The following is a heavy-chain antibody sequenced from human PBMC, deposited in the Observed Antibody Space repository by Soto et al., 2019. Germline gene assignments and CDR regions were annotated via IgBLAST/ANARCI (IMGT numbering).Heavy chain of an antibody. CDR1: GGSISNYY. D-gene: IGHD3-22*01. Sequence: SETLSLTCTVPGGSISNYYWNWIRQPPGKGLEWIGYIYYSGSTNYNPSLKSRVTISVDTSKNQFSLKLSSVTAADTAVYYCARALSTYYYDSSGYYSFHFDYWGQGTLVTVSS. CDR3: ARALSTYYYDSSGYYSFHFDY. J-gene: IGHJ4*02. V-gene: IGHV4-59*01. CDR2: IYYSGST.